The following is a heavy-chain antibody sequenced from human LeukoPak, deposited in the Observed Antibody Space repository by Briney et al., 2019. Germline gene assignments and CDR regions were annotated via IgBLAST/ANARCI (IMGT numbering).Heavy chain of an antibody. CDR3: AGGLRFLPGIY. V-gene: IGHV3-48*03. CDR1: GITFSSHE. D-gene: IGHD3-3*01. CDR2: ISSSGSTI. Sequence: PGGSLRLSCAASGITFSSHEMNWVRQAPGKGLEWVSYISSSGSTIYHADSVKGRFTISRDNAKNSLYLQMYSLRAEDTAVYYCAGGLRFLPGIYWGQGTLVTVSS. J-gene: IGHJ1*01.